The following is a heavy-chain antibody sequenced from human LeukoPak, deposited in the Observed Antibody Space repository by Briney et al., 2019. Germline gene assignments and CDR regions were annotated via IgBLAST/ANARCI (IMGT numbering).Heavy chain of an antibody. CDR2: IYYSGST. D-gene: IGHD6-13*01. V-gene: IGHV4-59*01. J-gene: IGHJ5*02. CDR1: GGSISSYY. Sequence: SETLSLTCTVSGGSISSYYWSWIRQPPGKGLEWIGYIYYSGSTNYNPSLKSRVTISVGTPKNQFSLKLSSVTAADTAVYYCARVEDTTPHSSSWYRTSDWFDPWGQGTLVTVSS. CDR3: ARVEDTTPHSSSWYRTSDWFDP.